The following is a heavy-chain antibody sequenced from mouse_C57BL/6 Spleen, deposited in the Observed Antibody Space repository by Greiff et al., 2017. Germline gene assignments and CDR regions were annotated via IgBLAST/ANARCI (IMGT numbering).Heavy chain of an antibody. V-gene: IGHV14-1*01. CDR1: GFNIKDYY. CDR2: IDPEDGDT. J-gene: IGHJ2*01. Sequence: VQLQQSGAELVRPGASVKLSCTASGFNIKDYYMHWVKQRPEQGLEWIGRIDPEDGDTEYAPKFQGKATMTADTSSNTAYLQLSSLTSEDTAVYYCTRDYYGRDFDYWGQGTTLTVSS. CDR3: TRDYYGRDFDY. D-gene: IGHD1-1*01.